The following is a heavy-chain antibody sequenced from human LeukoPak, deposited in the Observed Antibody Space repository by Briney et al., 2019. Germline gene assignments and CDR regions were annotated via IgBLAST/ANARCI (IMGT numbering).Heavy chain of an antibody. CDR2: IYYSGST. D-gene: IGHD3-22*01. V-gene: IGHV4-59*01. J-gene: IGHJ4*02. Sequence: SETLSLTCTVSGGSISSYYWSWIRQPPGKGLEWIGYIYYSGSTNYNPSLKSRVTISVDTSKNQFSLKLSSVTAADTAVYYCARARWGYSSGYLYYFDYWGQGTLVTVSS. CDR1: GGSISSYY. CDR3: ARARWGYSSGYLYYFDY.